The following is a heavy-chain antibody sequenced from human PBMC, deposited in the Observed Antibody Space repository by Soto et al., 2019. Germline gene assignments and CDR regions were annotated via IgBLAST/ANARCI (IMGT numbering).Heavy chain of an antibody. CDR2: INIDGRTT. V-gene: IGHV3-74*01. CDR3: VRGYSGTYRIDF. CDR1: GFTFSSYL. D-gene: IGHD1-26*01. J-gene: IGHJ4*02. Sequence: GGSLRLSCAASGFTFSSYLMHWVRQVPGKGLVWVSRINIDGRTTNYTDSVKGRFIMSRDNAKSTVYLQMNSLRAEDTAVYYCVRGYSGTYRIDFWGQGALVTVSS.